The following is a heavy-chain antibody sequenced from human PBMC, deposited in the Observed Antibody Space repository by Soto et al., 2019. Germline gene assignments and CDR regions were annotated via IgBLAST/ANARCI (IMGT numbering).Heavy chain of an antibody. CDR1: GGSFSGYY. CDR2: INHSGST. J-gene: IGHJ4*02. Sequence: SETLSLTCAVCGGSFSGYYWSWIRQPPGKGLEWIGEINHSGSTNYNPSLKSRVTISVDTSKNQFSLKLSSVTAADTAVYYCARGARITIFGVVIPGGFDYWGQGTLVTVSS. V-gene: IGHV4-34*01. D-gene: IGHD3-3*01. CDR3: ARGARITIFGVVIPGGFDY.